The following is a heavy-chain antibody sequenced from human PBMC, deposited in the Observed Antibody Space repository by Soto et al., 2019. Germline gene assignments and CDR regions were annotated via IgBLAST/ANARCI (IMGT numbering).Heavy chain of an antibody. V-gene: IGHV1-69*06. J-gene: IGHJ5*02. Sequence: QVQLVQSGADMKKPGSSVRVSCKSSGGTFSTYAINWVRQAPGHGLEWMGLIMPLYNKTKYAQNFQGRATITADKSTSTSYMELSGLSSDDTAVYYCARDGVQFLYKNYVDTWGQGTLVAVSS. CDR3: ARDGVQFLYKNYVDT. CDR1: GGTFSTYA. D-gene: IGHD3-3*01. CDR2: IMPLYNKT.